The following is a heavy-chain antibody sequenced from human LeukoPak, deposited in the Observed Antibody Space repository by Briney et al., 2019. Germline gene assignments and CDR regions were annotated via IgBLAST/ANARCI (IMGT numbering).Heavy chain of an antibody. CDR1: GFTISSNY. Sequence: GGSLRLSCAASGFTISSNYMTWVRQAPGKGLEWVSVIYASGSTNYAASVKGRFTISRDNSKNTLSLQMNSLRVEDTAVYYCARGEYSSGWYIYFSYWGQGTLVTVSS. J-gene: IGHJ4*02. V-gene: IGHV3-66*01. CDR3: ARGEYSSGWYIYFSY. CDR2: IYASGST. D-gene: IGHD6-19*01.